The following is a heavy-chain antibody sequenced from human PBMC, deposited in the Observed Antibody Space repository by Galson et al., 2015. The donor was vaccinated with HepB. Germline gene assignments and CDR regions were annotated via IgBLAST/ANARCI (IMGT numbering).Heavy chain of an antibody. Sequence: PALVKPTQTLTLTCTFSAFSLSTSGMRVSWIRQPPGKALEWLARIDWDDDKFYSTSLKTRLTISKDTSKNQVVLTMTNMDPVDTATYYCARNTLGFGYWGQGTLVTVSS. D-gene: IGHD2-2*02. CDR1: AFSLSTSGMR. V-gene: IGHV2-70*04. CDR3: ARNTLGFGY. J-gene: IGHJ4*02. CDR2: IDWDDDK.